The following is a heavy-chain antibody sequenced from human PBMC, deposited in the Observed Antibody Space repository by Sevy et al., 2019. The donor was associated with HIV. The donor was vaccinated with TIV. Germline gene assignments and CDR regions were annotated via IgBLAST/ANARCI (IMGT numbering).Heavy chain of an antibody. CDR1: GFTFSSYA. CDR3: AKDKTAVAGTSHFDY. J-gene: IGHJ4*02. Sequence: GGFLRLSCAASGFTFSSYAMSWVRQAPGKGLEWVSAISGSGGSTYYADSVKGRFTISRDNSKNTLYLQMNSLRAEDTAVYYCAKDKTAVAGTSHFDYWGQGTLVTVSS. D-gene: IGHD6-19*01. CDR2: ISGSGGST. V-gene: IGHV3-23*01.